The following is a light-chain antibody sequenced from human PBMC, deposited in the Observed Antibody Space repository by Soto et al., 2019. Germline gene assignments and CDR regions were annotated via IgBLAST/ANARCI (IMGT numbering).Light chain of an antibody. V-gene: IGKV1-5*03. CDR2: KAS. CDR3: QQYNRYSR. J-gene: IGKJ1*01. Sequence: DIQMTQSPSTLSASVGDRVTITCRAIQSISSRLDWYQQKRGQAPKLLIYKASRLESGGPSRFSGSGSGTKCTITISRLQPYGFRTYSCQQYNRYSRFGQGTKVDIK. CDR1: QSISSR.